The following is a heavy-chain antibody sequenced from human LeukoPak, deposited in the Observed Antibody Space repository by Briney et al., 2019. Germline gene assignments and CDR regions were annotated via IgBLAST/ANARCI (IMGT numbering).Heavy chain of an antibody. V-gene: IGHV1-2*02. CDR3: ATEHGIAVAGRDY. CDR2: INPNSGGT. Sequence: ASVKVSCKASGYTFTGYYMHWVRQAPGQGLEWMGWINPNSGGTNYAQKFQGRVTMTRDTSISTAYMELSRLRSGDTAVYYCATEHGIAVAGRDYWGQGTLVTVSS. CDR1: GYTFTGYY. J-gene: IGHJ4*02. D-gene: IGHD6-19*01.